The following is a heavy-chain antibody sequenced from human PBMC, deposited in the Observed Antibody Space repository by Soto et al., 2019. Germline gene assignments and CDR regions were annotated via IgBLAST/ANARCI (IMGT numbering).Heavy chain of an antibody. J-gene: IGHJ1*01. Sequence: RGSLILSCAASGFTFSSYGMHWVRQAPGKGLEWVAVISYDGSNKYYADSVKGRFTISRDNSKNTLYLQMNSLRAEDTAVYYCAKDSTSGYPAYWGQGTLVTVSS. CDR2: ISYDGSNK. CDR1: GFTFSSYG. CDR3: AKDSTSGYPAY. V-gene: IGHV3-30*18. D-gene: IGHD2-2*01.